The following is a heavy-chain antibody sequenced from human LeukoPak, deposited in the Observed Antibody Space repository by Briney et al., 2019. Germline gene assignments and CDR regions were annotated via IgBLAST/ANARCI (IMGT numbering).Heavy chain of an antibody. CDR1: GFTLSSYA. CDR3: ARAFSAAAGTSHFDY. J-gene: IGHJ4*02. CDR2: ISYDGSNK. D-gene: IGHD6-13*01. V-gene: IGHV3-30*04. Sequence: PGRSLRLSCAASGFTLSSYAMHWVRQGPGKGLEWVAVISYDGSNKYYADSVKGRFTISRDNSKNTLYLQMNSLRAEDTAVYYCARAFSAAAGTSHFDYWGQGTLVTVSS.